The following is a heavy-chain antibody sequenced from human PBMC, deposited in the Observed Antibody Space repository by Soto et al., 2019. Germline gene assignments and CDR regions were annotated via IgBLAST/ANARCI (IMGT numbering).Heavy chain of an antibody. CDR1: GGYISSSKW. CDR2: IYQSGST. V-gene: IGHV4-4*02. CDR3: ARASATIAATAIFDY. Sequence: PSETLSLTCAVSGGYISSSKWWRWVRQPPGKGLEWIGEIYQSGSTNYNPSLESRVRMSVDKSRNQFSLKLTSVSAADTAVYYCARASATIAATAIFDYWGQGTLVTVSS. J-gene: IGHJ4*02. D-gene: IGHD6-13*01.